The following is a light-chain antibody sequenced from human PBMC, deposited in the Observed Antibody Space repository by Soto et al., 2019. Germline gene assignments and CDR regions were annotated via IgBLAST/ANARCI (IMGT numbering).Light chain of an antibody. Sequence: QSALTQPPSASGSPGQSVTISCTGTSSDVGGYKYVSWYQQHPGKAPKLMICGDSKRPSGVPDRFAGSKSGNTASLTVSGLQAEDEADYYCSSYAGSNNWVFGGGTKLTVL. V-gene: IGLV2-8*01. CDR2: GDS. CDR3: SSYAGSNNWV. J-gene: IGLJ3*02. CDR1: SSDVGGYKY.